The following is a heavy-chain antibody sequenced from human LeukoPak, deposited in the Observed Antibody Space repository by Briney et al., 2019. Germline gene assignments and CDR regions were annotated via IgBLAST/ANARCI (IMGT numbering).Heavy chain of an antibody. D-gene: IGHD3-10*01. J-gene: IGHJ6*02. Sequence: GRSLRLSCAASGFTFYDYAMHWVRQAPGKGLEWVSGISWNSGSIGYADSVKGRFTISRDNAKNSLYLQMNSLRAEDTALYYCAKDYHYGSGSMDVWGQGTTVTVSS. V-gene: IGHV3-9*01. CDR3: AKDYHYGSGSMDV. CDR1: GFTFYDYA. CDR2: ISWNSGSI.